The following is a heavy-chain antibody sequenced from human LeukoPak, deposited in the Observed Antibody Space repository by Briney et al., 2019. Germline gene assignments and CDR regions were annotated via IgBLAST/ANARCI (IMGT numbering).Heavy chain of an antibody. J-gene: IGHJ5*02. CDR3: ARHSLVVRGVIVSWFDP. CDR1: GGSISSSSYY. D-gene: IGHD3-10*01. CDR2: IYYSGST. V-gene: IGHV4-39*01. Sequence: SETLSLTCTVSGGSISSSSYYWGWIRPPPWKGLEWIGRIYYSGSTYYNPSLKSRVTISVDTSKNQFALKLSSLTTADTAVYYCARHSLVVRGVIVSWFDPWSQGTLVTVSS.